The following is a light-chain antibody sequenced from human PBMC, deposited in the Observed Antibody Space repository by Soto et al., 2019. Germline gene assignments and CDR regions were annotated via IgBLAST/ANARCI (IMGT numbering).Light chain of an antibody. V-gene: IGKV1-39*01. CDR3: LQSYRTTLT. CDR1: QSISSY. CDR2: AAS. J-gene: IGKJ4*01. Sequence: DIQMTQYPSSLSASVGDRVTITCRTSQSISSYLNWYPPTPGKAPKXLIYAASRLHSGVPSLFRGRGSGTDFTLTISSLKHADVETADCLQSYRTTLTFGGGTQVDIK.